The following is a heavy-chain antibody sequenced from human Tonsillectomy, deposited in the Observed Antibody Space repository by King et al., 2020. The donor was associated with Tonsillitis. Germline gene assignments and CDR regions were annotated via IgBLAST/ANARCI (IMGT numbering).Heavy chain of an antibody. J-gene: IGHJ4*02. CDR2: SSAYNGNT. CDR3: ARDDGGAGRVVVPFDY. D-gene: IGHD3-16*02. CDR1: GYTFNSYD. Sequence: QLVQSGTETLKPGASVKVSCKASGYTFNSYDISWGRQSPGQGHEWMGWSSAYNGNTNYVEKFQGRVTSTTDTSTSTAYMELRSLRSDDTAVFYCARDDGGAGRVVVPFDYWGQGTLVTVSS. V-gene: IGHV1-18*01.